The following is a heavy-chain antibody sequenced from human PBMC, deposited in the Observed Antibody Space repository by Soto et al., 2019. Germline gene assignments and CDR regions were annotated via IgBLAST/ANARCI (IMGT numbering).Heavy chain of an antibody. V-gene: IGHV4-39*01. Sequence: SETLSLTCTVSGGPMSTSSYYWGWIRQPPGKGPEWIASIYQSGTTYFNPSLKTRVSISVDTSKNQFSLKVTSVTAADTAVYYCARHSGVAEDGTDWGQGTLVTVSS. D-gene: IGHD6-13*01. CDR1: GGPMSTSSYY. CDR3: ARHSGVAEDGTD. J-gene: IGHJ1*01. CDR2: IYQSGTT.